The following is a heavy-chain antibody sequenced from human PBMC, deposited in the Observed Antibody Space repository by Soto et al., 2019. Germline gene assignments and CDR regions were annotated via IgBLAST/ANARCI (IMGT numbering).Heavy chain of an antibody. CDR2: IKSDGTVT. CDR3: ARENYDFWSGYYLDY. CDR1: GITFSTYR. Sequence: GGSLRLSCVVSGITFSTYRMHWVRQAPGKGLVWVSHIKSDGTVTHYTDSVRGRFIISRDNAKNTLFLQMNSLRAEDSAVYYCARENYDFWSGYYLDYWGQGTLVTVSS. D-gene: IGHD3-3*01. V-gene: IGHV3-74*01. J-gene: IGHJ4*02.